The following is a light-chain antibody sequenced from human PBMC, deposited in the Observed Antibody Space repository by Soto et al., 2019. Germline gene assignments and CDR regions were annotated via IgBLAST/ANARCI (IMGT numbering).Light chain of an antibody. Sequence: QSALTQPASVSGSLGQSITISCTGTSSDVGAYNYVSWYQQQPGKAPNLMISEVSNRPSGVSNRFSGSKSGNTASLIISGLQAEDEADYYCCTFTSITTYVFGTG. CDR2: EVS. J-gene: IGLJ1*01. CDR1: SSDVGAYNY. CDR3: CTFTSITTYV. V-gene: IGLV2-14*01.